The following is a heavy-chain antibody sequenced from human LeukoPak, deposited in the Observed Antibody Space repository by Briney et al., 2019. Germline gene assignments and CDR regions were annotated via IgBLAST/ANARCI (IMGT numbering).Heavy chain of an antibody. CDR2: ISSSSSTI. CDR3: ARIPLYDYFDY. CDR1: GFTFSSYS. Sequence: GGSLRLSCAASGFTFSSYSMNWVRQAPGKGLEWVSYISSSSSTIYYADSVKGRFTISRDNAKNSLYLQMNSLRAEDTAVYYCARIPLYDYFDYWGQGTLVTVSS. D-gene: IGHD5/OR15-5a*01. J-gene: IGHJ4*02. V-gene: IGHV3-48*01.